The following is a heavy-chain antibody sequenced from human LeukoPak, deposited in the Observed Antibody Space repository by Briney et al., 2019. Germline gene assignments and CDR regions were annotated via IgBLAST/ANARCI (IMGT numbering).Heavy chain of an antibody. D-gene: IGHD6-19*01. Sequence: GGSLKLSCAASGFMFSGYGMHWVRQAPGRGPEWVAFIRDDGSSQYFTESVKGRFTISRDNSKNTVSLQMNNLRSEDTAVYYCAKDWGARGCCGDYFDYWGQGSLVTVSS. CDR2: IRDDGSSQ. CDR3: AKDWGARGCCGDYFDY. V-gene: IGHV3-30*02. CDR1: GFMFSGYG. J-gene: IGHJ4*02.